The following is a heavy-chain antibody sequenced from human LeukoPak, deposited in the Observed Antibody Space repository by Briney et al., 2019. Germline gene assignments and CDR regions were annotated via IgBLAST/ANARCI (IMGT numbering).Heavy chain of an antibody. Sequence: SETLSLTCTVSGGSISSYYWSWIRQPPGKGLEWIGYIYYSGSTNYNPSLKSRVTISVDTSKNQFSLKLSSVTAADTAVYYCARGGGLLLWFGEHRNWFDPWGQGTLVTVSS. V-gene: IGHV4-59*01. D-gene: IGHD3-10*01. J-gene: IGHJ5*02. CDR2: IYYSGST. CDR3: ARGGGLLLWFGEHRNWFDP. CDR1: GGSISSYY.